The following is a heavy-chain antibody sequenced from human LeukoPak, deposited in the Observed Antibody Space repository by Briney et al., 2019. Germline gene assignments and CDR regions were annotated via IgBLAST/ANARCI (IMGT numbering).Heavy chain of an antibody. CDR1: GGSISSSSYY. D-gene: IGHD6-19*01. J-gene: IGHJ4*02. Sequence: SETLSLTCTVSGGSISSSSYYWGWIRQPPGKGLEWIGSIYYSGSTYYNPSLKSRVTISVDTSKNQFSLKLSSVTAADAAVYYCARTIAVAGTLNYFDYWGQGTLVTVSS. CDR3: ARTIAVAGTLNYFDY. V-gene: IGHV4-39*01. CDR2: IYYSGST.